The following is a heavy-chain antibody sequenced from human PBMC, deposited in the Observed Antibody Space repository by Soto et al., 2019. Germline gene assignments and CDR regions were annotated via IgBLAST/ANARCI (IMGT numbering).Heavy chain of an antibody. CDR1: GYTFTLYY. D-gene: IGHD6-19*01. CDR2: INPNSGGT. V-gene: IGHV1-2*04. J-gene: IGHJ6*02. Sequence: GASVKVSCAASGYTFTLYYMHWVPQTPGEGLELMGWINPNSGGTNYAQKFQGWVTMTRDTSISTAYMELSRLRSDDTAVYYFARDRSSGWRTYYYYYGMYAWAQGTTVTVSS. CDR3: ARDRSSGWRTYYYYYGMYA.